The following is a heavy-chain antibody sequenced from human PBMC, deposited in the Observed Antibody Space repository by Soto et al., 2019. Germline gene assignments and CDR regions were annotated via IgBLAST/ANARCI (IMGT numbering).Heavy chain of an antibody. D-gene: IGHD2-8*01. CDR2: ISGSGGST. Sequence: EVQLLESGGGLVQPGGSLRLSCAASGFTFSSYAMSWVRQAPGKGLEWVSAISGSGGSTYYADSVKGRFTISRDNSKNSLYLQMNSLRAEDTAVYYCAKGGDIVLMVYANHPGNWFDPWGQGTLVTVSS. CDR1: GFTFSSYA. J-gene: IGHJ5*02. CDR3: AKGGDIVLMVYANHPGNWFDP. V-gene: IGHV3-23*01.